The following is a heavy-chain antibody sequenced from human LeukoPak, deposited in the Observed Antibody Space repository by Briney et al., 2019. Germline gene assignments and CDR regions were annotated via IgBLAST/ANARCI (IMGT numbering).Heavy chain of an antibody. CDR1: GYTFTGYY. J-gene: IGHJ4*02. D-gene: IGHD1-26*01. CDR3: ARYSGSYYIYYFDY. CDR2: INPNSGGT. V-gene: IGHV1-2*02. Sequence: ASVKVSCKASGYTFTGYYMHWVRQTPGQGLEWMGWINPNSGGTNYAQKFQGRVTMTRDTSISTAYMELSRLRSDDTAVYYCARYSGSYYIYYFDYWGQGTLVTVSS.